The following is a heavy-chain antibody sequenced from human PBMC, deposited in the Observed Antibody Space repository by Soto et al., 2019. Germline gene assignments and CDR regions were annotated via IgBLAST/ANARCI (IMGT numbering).Heavy chain of an antibody. Sequence: QVQLQESGPGLVKPSETLSLTCTVSGGSISSYYWSWIRQPPGKGLEWIGYIYYSGSTNYNPSLKSRVTISVDTSKNQFSLKLSSVTAADTAVYYCARQVQQQLVPSYYFDYWGQGTLVTVSS. D-gene: IGHD6-13*01. CDR2: IYYSGST. J-gene: IGHJ4*02. V-gene: IGHV4-59*08. CDR1: GGSISSYY. CDR3: ARQVQQQLVPSYYFDY.